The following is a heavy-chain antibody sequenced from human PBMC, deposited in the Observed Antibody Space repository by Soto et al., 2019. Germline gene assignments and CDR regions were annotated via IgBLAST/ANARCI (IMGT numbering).Heavy chain of an antibody. J-gene: IGHJ5*01. CDR3: AKDFTAYSSIWFHF. CDR2: ITGSGSTT. V-gene: IGHV3-23*01. Sequence: VQLLESGGGLVQPGGSLRLSCVASEFTFSSNAMHWVRQAPGKGLEWVSGITGSGSTTFYADSVKGRFTISRDNSKNTLYLHKNSLRAEDTAIYYCAKDFTAYSSIWFHFWGQGTLVTVSS. D-gene: IGHD6-13*01. CDR1: EFTFSSNA.